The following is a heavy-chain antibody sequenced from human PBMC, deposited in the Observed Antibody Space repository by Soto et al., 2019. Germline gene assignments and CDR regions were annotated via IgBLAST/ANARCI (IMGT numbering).Heavy chain of an antibody. Sequence: QVQLVESGGGVVQPGRSLRLSCAASGFTFGSYGMHWVRQAPGKGLEWVAVISYDGSNKYYADSVKGRFTISRDNSKNTLYLQMNSLRAEDTAVYYCAKAPSATRYNWFDPWGQGTLVTVSS. V-gene: IGHV3-30*18. CDR1: GFTFGSYG. D-gene: IGHD2-15*01. CDR3: AKAPSATRYNWFDP. J-gene: IGHJ5*02. CDR2: ISYDGSNK.